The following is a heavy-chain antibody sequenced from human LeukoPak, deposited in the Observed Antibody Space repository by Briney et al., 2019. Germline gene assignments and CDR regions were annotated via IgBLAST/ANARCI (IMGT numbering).Heavy chain of an antibody. Sequence: GGSLRLSCAASGFTFTNAWMSWVRQAPGKGLEWVGRIKSKTDGGTTDYAAPVKGRFTISRDDSKNTLSLQMNSLKTEDTAVYYCTTESPSYCGGDCYTDYWGLGTLVTVSS. D-gene: IGHD2-21*02. J-gene: IGHJ4*02. CDR2: IKSKTDGGTT. CDR1: GFTFTNAW. V-gene: IGHV3-15*01. CDR3: TTESPSYCGGDCYTDY.